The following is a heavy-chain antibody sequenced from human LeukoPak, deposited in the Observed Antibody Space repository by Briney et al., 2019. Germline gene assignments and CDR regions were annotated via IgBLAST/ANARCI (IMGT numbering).Heavy chain of an antibody. J-gene: IGHJ4*02. Sequence: SVKVSCKASGGTFSSYAISWVRQAPGQGLEWMGGIIPVFGTANYAQKFQGRVTITADESTSTAYMELISLRSEDTAVYYCARYSAWYGNYLDYWGQGTLVTVSS. D-gene: IGHD6-19*01. CDR3: ARYSAWYGNYLDY. CDR2: IIPVFGTA. V-gene: IGHV1-69*13. CDR1: GGTFSSYA.